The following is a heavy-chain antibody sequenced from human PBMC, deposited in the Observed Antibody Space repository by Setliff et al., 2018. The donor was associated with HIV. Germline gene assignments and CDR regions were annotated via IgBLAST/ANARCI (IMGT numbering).Heavy chain of an antibody. CDR2: IVPIFSTA. Sequence: SVKVSCKASGGTFSTYAISRLRQAPGQGLEWMGGIVPIFSTANYAQKFQGRVTITTDESTSTAYMELSSLSSEDTAVYYCARDQTGIAAAAFGGGSAWSDEGFDIWGQGTMVTVSS. V-gene: IGHV1-69*05. CDR1: GGTFSTYA. J-gene: IGHJ3*02. D-gene: IGHD6-13*01. CDR3: ARDQTGIAAAAFGGGSAWSDEGFDI.